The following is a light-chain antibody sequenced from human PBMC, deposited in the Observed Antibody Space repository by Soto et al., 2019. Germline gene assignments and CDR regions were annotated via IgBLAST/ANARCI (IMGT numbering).Light chain of an antibody. CDR1: SSDVGGSNF. CDR2: DVA. V-gene: IGLV2-14*03. J-gene: IGLJ1*01. Sequence: QSALTQPPSASGSPGQSVTISCTGTSSDVGGSNFVSWYQQHPGKPPKLIIYDVANRPSGVSNRFSGSKSGSTASLIISRLQTEDEADYYCVSYTSRTTYVFGTGTKVTVL. CDR3: VSYTSRTTYV.